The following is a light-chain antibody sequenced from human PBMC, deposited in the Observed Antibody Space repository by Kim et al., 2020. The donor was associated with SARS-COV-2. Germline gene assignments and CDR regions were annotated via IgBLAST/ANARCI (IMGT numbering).Light chain of an antibody. CDR1: QNITTW. V-gene: IGKV1-5*03. J-gene: IGKJ1*01. CDR2: KAS. CDR3: QQYDTYRT. Sequence: DIQMTQSPSTLSASVGDRVRITCRASQNITTWLAWFQQKPGRAPKRLIYKASNLESGVPSRFSGSGSGTEFTLIISSLQPDDFATYYYQQYDTYRTFGQGTKVDIK.